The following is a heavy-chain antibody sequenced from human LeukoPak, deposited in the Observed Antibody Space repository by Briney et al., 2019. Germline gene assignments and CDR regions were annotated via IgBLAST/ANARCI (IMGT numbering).Heavy chain of an antibody. CDR2: INWNGGST. J-gene: IGHJ1*01. V-gene: IGHV3-20*04. Sequence: GGSLRLSCAASGFTFDDYGMSWVRQTPAKGLEWVSGINWNGGSTAYADSVKGRFTISRDNAKNSLYLQMNSLRAEDTALYYCARAGSGWYPEYLQHWGQGTLVTVSS. CDR3: ARAGSGWYPEYLQH. D-gene: IGHD6-19*01. CDR1: GFTFDDYG.